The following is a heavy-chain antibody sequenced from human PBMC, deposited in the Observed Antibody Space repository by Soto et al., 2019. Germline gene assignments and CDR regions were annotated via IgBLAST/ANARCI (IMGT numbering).Heavy chain of an antibody. Sequence: EVQLVESGGGLVQPGGSLGLSCAPSGFTVSGNYMTWVRQAPGKGLEWVSVIYSGGRTYYADSVKGRFTISRDNSKNTLYLQMNSLRAEDTAVYFCARQRLDGNYVDFWGQGTLVTVSS. V-gene: IGHV3-66*04. D-gene: IGHD5-12*01. CDR2: IYSGGRT. J-gene: IGHJ4*02. CDR3: ARQRLDGNYVDF. CDR1: GFTVSGNY.